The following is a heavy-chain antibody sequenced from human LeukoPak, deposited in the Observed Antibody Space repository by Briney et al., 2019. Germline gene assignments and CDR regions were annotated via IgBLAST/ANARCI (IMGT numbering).Heavy chain of an antibody. V-gene: IGHV1-18*01. Sequence: ASVKVSCKASGYTFTSYGISWVRQAPGQGLEWMGWISAYNGNTNYAQKPQGRVTMTTDTSTSTAYMELRSLRSDDTAVYYCARWVRGRYSGSYYPDYWGQGTLVTVSS. CDR1: GYTFTSYG. J-gene: IGHJ4*02. CDR2: ISAYNGNT. CDR3: ARWVRGRYSGSYYPDY. D-gene: IGHD1-26*01.